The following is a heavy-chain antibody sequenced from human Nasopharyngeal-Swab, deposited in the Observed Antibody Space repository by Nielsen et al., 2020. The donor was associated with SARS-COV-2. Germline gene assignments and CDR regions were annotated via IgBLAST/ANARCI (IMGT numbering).Heavy chain of an antibody. D-gene: IGHD2-2*01. CDR1: GGSVSSGSYY. CDR3: ARDLGGGYCTTTNCPGS. CDR2: IYYSGST. J-gene: IGHJ1*01. Sequence: SETLSLTCTVSGGSVSSGSYYWSWIRQPPGKGLEWIGYIYYSGSTNYNPSLKSRVTISVDTSKNQFSLKLSSVTAADTAVYYCARDLGGGYCTTTNCPGSWGQGTLVTVSS. V-gene: IGHV4-61*01.